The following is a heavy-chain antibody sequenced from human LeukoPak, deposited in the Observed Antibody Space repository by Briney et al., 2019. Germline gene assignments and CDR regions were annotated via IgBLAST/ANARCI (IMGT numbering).Heavy chain of an antibody. CDR1: GFTFSSYG. CDR2: ISYDGSNK. CDR3: AKEDNCSGGSCYFYRYYYGMDV. Sequence: GGSLRLSCAASGFTFSSYGMHWVRQAPAKGLEWVAVISYDGSNKYYADSVKGRFTISRDNSKNTLYLQMNSLRAEDTAVYYCAKEDNCSGGSCYFYRYYYGMDVWGQGTTVTVSS. D-gene: IGHD2-15*01. J-gene: IGHJ6*02. V-gene: IGHV3-30*18.